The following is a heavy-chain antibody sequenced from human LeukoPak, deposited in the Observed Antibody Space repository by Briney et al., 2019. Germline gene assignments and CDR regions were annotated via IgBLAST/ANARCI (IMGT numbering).Heavy chain of an antibody. D-gene: IGHD6-19*01. V-gene: IGHV4-61*01. CDR1: GCSVSSINYY. CDR3: ARDVQRWLDLQYYYHGMDV. CDR2: GFHSGST. Sequence: PSETLSLTCTVSGCSVSSINYYWSWIRQPPGKGLEWIGYGFHSGSTNSNPSLNSLVTISVDTSRYQFSLRLSSVTAADTAVYYCARDVQRWLDLQYYYHGMDVWGQGTTVTVS. J-gene: IGHJ6*02.